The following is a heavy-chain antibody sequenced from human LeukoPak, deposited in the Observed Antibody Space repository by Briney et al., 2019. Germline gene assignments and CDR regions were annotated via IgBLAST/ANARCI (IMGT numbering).Heavy chain of an antibody. CDR1: GGSISSGGYY. V-gene: IGHV4-61*08. CDR2: IYYSGST. J-gene: IGHJ4*02. Sequence: SETLSLTCTVSGGSISSGGYYWSWIRQPPGKGLEWIGYIYYSGSTNYNPSLKSRVTISVDTSKNQFSLKLSSVTAADTAVYYCARARRGYSGYVSGVVDRIDYWGQGTLVTVSS. CDR3: ARARRGYSGYVSGVVDRIDY. D-gene: IGHD5-12*01.